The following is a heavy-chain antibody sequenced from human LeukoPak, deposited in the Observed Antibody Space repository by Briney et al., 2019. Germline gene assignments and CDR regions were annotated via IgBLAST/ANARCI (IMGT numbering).Heavy chain of an antibody. Sequence: GGSLRLSCAASGFTFSSYGMNWVRRAPGKGLEWVSYIWSSGSTMYYADSVKGRFAISRDNAKNSLYLQMNSLRAEDTAVYYCARDRYYYGSGSYFWFRIDAFDIWGQGTMVTVSS. D-gene: IGHD3-10*01. CDR2: IWSSGSTM. CDR3: ARDRYYYGSGSYFWFRIDAFDI. CDR1: GFTFSSYG. V-gene: IGHV3-48*04. J-gene: IGHJ3*02.